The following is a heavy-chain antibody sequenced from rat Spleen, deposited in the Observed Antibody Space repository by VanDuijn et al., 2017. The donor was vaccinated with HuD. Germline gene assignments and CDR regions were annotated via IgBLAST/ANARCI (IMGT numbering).Heavy chain of an antibody. Sequence: QVQLMESGPGLVQPSETLSLTCTVSGFSLINYSVHWVRQSPGKGLAWVGVMWRSGSTEYNSALKSRLSISRDTSKNHIFLKMNSLQSEDRTTYYCARAPGNGYVMDAWGQGTSVTVSS. J-gene: IGHJ4*01. CDR3: ARAPGNGYVMDA. CDR1: GFSLINYS. D-gene: IGHD5-1*01. V-gene: IGHV2-45*01. CDR2: MWRSGST.